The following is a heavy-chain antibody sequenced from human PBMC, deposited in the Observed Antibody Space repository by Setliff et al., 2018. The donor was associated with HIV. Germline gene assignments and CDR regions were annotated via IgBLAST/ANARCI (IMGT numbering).Heavy chain of an antibody. CDR3: ARDPAPSSSASYFQH. CDR2: INPSSGST. Sequence: ASVKVSCKASGYTFTSYYMHWVRQAPGQGLGWMGIINPSSGSTTYAQKFQGRVTMTRDTPTSTVYMELSSLRSEDTAVYYCARDPAPSSSASYFQHWGQGTPITVSS. V-gene: IGHV1-46*01. J-gene: IGHJ1*01. D-gene: IGHD6-6*01. CDR1: GYTFTSYY.